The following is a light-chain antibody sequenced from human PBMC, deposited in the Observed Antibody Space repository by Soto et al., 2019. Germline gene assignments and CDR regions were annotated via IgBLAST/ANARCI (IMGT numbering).Light chain of an antibody. CDR2: SNN. CDR1: SSNIGRNY. V-gene: IGLV1-47*02. Sequence: QSVLTQPPSASGTPGQRVTISCSGSSSNIGRNYVYWYQQLPGTAPKLLIYSNNVRPSGVPDRFSGSKSGTSASLAISGLRSEDEADYYCAAWDDSLSGLWVFGGGTKLTVL. J-gene: IGLJ3*02. CDR3: AAWDDSLSGLWV.